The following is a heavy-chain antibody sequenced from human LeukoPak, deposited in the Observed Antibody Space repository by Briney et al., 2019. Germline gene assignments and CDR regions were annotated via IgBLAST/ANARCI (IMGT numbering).Heavy chain of an antibody. CDR2: ISGRGGST. CDR1: GFTFSTYA. Sequence: GGSLRLSCVASGFTFSTYAMTWVRQAPGKGLEWVSAISGRGGSTYYADSVKGRFTISRDNSKNTVYLQMNSLRAEDTAVYYCAKDVTVVTPRDLLDYWGQGTLVTVSS. J-gene: IGHJ4*02. D-gene: IGHD4-23*01. CDR3: AKDVTVVTPRDLLDY. V-gene: IGHV3-23*01.